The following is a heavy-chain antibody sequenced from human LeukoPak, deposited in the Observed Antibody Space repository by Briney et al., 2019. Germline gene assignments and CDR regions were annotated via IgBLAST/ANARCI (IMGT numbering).Heavy chain of an antibody. CDR1: GFTFGGYG. CDR3: TRYNNDRFDD. J-gene: IGHJ4*02. V-gene: IGHV3-33*05. Sequence: RGSPRHSCAGSGFTFGGYGMHWFRQTPGKGLEWVADIAYDGSRAFYADSVKGPFTISRDNSKNTMSVQMDDLRDEDTAVYYCTRYNNDRFDDWGQGTLVTVSS. CDR2: IAYDGSRA. D-gene: IGHD1-14*01.